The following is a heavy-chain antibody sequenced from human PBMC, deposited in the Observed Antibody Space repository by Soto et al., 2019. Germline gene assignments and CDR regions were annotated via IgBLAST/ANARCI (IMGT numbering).Heavy chain of an antibody. Sequence: GGSLRLSCAASGFTFSPYRINWVRQAPGKGLEWISYISDNSSVIYYADAVKGRFTISRDNAKNSLYLQMNSLRDEDTAVYYCARDRDVYCSKGRCSGPYFDCWDPGLLSSGSS. CDR1: GFTFSPYR. CDR2: ISDNSSVI. CDR3: ARDRDVYCSKGRCSGPYFDC. J-gene: IGHJ4*02. D-gene: IGHD2-8*01. V-gene: IGHV3-48*02.